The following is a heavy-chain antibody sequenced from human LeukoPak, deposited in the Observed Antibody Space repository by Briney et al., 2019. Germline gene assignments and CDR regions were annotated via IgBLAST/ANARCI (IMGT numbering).Heavy chain of an antibody. V-gene: IGHV3-23*01. CDR1: GFTFSSYA. CDR3: AKSSSGWYGEYFQH. CDR2: ISGSGGST. Sequence: SGGSLGLSCAASGFTFSSYAMSWVRQAPGKGLEWVSAISGSGGSTYYADSVKGRFTISRDNSKNTLYLQMNSLRAEDTAVYYCAKSSSGWYGEYFQHWGQGTLVTVSS. D-gene: IGHD6-19*01. J-gene: IGHJ1*01.